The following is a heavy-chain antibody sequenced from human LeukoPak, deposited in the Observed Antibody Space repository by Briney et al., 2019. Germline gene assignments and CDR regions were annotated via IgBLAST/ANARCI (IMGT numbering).Heavy chain of an antibody. CDR3: TTISTPIRGAFDI. V-gene: IGHV3-15*01. CDR2: IKSKSDGGTT. J-gene: IGHJ3*02. D-gene: IGHD2-2*01. CDR1: GFTFSNAW. Sequence: GESLRLSCAPSGFTFSNAWANCVRPPPGKGREWVGRIKSKSDGGTTDYAAPVKGRFTISRDDSKNTVYLQMNSLNTEDTAAYYCTTISTPIRGAFDIWGQGTMVTVSS.